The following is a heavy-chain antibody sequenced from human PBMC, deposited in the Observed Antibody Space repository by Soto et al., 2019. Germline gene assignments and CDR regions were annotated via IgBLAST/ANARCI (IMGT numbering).Heavy chain of an antibody. CDR2: VDPEDGET. CDR1: GYTLTELS. J-gene: IGHJ6*01. Sequence: GASVKVSCKVSGYTLTELSMHWVRQAPGKGLEWMGGVDPEDGETIYAQKFQGRVTMTEDTSTDTAYMELSSLRSEETAVYYCATGRHDHAHCSGSWPGYDSCDGMDVWGEGSTVT. D-gene: IGHD6-25*01. CDR3: ATGRHDHAHCSGSWPGYDSCDGMDV. V-gene: IGHV1-24*01.